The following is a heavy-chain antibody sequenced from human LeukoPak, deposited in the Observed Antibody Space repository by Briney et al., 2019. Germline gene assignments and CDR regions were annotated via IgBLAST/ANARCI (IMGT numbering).Heavy chain of an antibody. Sequence: ASVKVSCKASGYTFTTYGISWVRQAPGQGLEWMGWNSTYNGNPTYVQNLQDRVAMTTDTSTSTAYMELRSLRSDDTAVYYCARDSGRIAANFDYWGQGTLVTVSS. D-gene: IGHD6-13*01. CDR2: NSTYNGNP. CDR3: ARDSGRIAANFDY. CDR1: GYTFTTYG. V-gene: IGHV1-18*01. J-gene: IGHJ4*02.